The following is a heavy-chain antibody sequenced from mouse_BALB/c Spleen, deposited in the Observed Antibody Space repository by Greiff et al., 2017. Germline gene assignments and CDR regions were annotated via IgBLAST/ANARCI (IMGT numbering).Heavy chain of an antibody. CDR1: GYSITSDYA. D-gene: IGHD1-1*01. Sequence: EVQLQESGPGLVKPSQSLSLTCTVTGYSITSDYAWNWIRQFPGNKLEWMGYISYSGSTSYNPSLKSRISITRDTSKNQFFLQLNSVTTEDTATYYCARRNKINYYYGSPYYAMDYWGQGTSVTVSS. V-gene: IGHV3-2*02. CDR2: ISYSGST. J-gene: IGHJ4*01. CDR3: ARRNKINYYYGSPYYAMDY.